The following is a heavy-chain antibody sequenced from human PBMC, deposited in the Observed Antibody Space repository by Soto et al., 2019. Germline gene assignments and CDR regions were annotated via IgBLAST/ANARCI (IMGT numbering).Heavy chain of an antibody. Sequence: SVKVSCRASGGTFSSYAISWVGQAPGQGFEWMGGIIPIFGRANYAQKFQGRVTITPDEATSKAEMKLRSLRCADTAVDYCARQDQLMRARYGMNVWGQGTTVTLSS. D-gene: IGHD2-2*01. CDR3: ARQDQLMRARYGMNV. CDR1: GGTFSSYA. V-gene: IGHV1-69*13. J-gene: IGHJ6*02. CDR2: IIPIFGRA.